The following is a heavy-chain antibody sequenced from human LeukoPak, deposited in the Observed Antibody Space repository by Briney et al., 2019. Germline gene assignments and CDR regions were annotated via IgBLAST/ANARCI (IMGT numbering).Heavy chain of an antibody. CDR1: GFTVSSNY. V-gene: IGHV3-66*01. D-gene: IGHD2-15*01. CDR3: ARDGCSGGSCYSKFDY. Sequence: PGGSLRLSCAASGFTVSSNYMSWVRQAPGKGLEWVSVIYSGGSTYYADSVKGRFTISRDNSKNTLYLQMNSLRAEDTAVYYCARDGCSGGSCYSKFDYWGQGTLVTASS. J-gene: IGHJ4*02. CDR2: IYSGGST.